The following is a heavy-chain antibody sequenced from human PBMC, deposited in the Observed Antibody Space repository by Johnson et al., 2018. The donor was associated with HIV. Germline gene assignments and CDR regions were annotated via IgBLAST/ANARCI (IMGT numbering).Heavy chain of an antibody. CDR1: GFGFSRYV. CDR3: AKETAYYYDSRTDAFDI. CDR2: ISYDGRDA. J-gene: IGHJ3*02. D-gene: IGHD3-22*01. V-gene: IGHV3-30*18. Sequence: QVQLVESGGGVVQPGRSLRASCAASGFGFSRYVMHWVRQAPGKGLEWVAVISYDGRDAYYADSVKGRFTSSRDNSKNTLYLQMNSLRAEDTAVYYCAKETAYYYDSRTDAFDIWGQGTMVTVSS.